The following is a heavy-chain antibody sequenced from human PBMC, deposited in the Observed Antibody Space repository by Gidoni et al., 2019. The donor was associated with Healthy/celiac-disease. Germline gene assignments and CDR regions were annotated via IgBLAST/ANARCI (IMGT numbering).Heavy chain of an antibody. J-gene: IGHJ6*02. V-gene: IGHV3-30-3*01. CDR1: GFTFSSYA. CDR3: ARDLAYYDILTGYFSYYYYGMDV. Sequence: QVQLVESGGGVVQPGRSLRLSCAASGFTFSSYAMHWVRQAPGKGLEWVAVISYDGSNKYYADSVKGRFTISRDNSKNTLYLQMNSLRAEDTAVYYCARDLAYYDILTGYFSYYYYGMDVWGQGTTVTVSS. D-gene: IGHD3-9*01. CDR2: ISYDGSNK.